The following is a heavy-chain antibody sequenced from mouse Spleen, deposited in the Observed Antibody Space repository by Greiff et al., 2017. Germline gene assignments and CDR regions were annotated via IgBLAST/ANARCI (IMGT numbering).Heavy chain of an antibody. CDR1: GYAFSSSW. Sequence: QVQLQQSGPELVKPGASVKISCKASGYAFSSSWMNWVKQRPGKGLEWIGRIYPGDGDTNYNGKFKGKATLTADKSSSTAYMPLSSLTSEDSAVYYCARSITTVVAKRDMDYWGQGTSVTVSS. CDR3: ARSITTVVAKRDMDY. CDR2: IYPGDGDT. V-gene: IGHV1-82*01. D-gene: IGHD1-1*01. J-gene: IGHJ4*01.